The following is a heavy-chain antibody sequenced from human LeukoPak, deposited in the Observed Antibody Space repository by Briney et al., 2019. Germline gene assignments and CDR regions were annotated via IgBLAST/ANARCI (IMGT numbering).Heavy chain of an antibody. D-gene: IGHD3-10*02. CDR2: ISGSGYST. J-gene: IGHJ4*02. V-gene: IGHV3-23*01. Sequence: GGSLRLSCAASGFPFSTYAMSWVRQAPGKGLEWVSSISGSGYSTYYADSVKGRFTISRDNSWNTLFLQMNSLRAEDTAVYYCAKDRSDNATWYVGSHWGQGTLVTVSS. CDR3: AKDRSDNATWYVGSH. CDR1: GFPFSTYA.